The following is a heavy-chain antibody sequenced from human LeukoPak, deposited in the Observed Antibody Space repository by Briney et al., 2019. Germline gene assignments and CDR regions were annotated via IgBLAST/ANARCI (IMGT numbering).Heavy chain of an antibody. CDR3: ATELRGWFHYFDY. J-gene: IGHJ4*02. V-gene: IGHV1-24*01. Sequence: GASVKVSCKVSVYTLTELSMHWVRQAPGKGLDWMGGFDPEDGETIYAQKFQGRVTMTEDTSTDTAYMELSSLRSEDTAVYYCATELRGWFHYFDYWGQGTLVTVSS. CDR2: FDPEDGET. CDR1: VYTLTELS. D-gene: IGHD3-16*01.